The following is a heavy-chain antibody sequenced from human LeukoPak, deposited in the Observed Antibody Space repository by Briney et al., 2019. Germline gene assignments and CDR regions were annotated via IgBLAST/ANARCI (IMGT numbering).Heavy chain of an antibody. Sequence: GASVKVSCKASGYTFTGYYMHWVRQAPGQGLEWMGRINPNSGGTNYAQKFQGRVTMTRDTPISTAYMELSRLRSDDTAVYYCARDFGPYYGSGSRDYWGQGTLVTVSS. V-gene: IGHV1-2*06. CDR1: GYTFTGYY. CDR2: INPNSGGT. J-gene: IGHJ4*02. CDR3: ARDFGPYYGSGSRDY. D-gene: IGHD3-10*01.